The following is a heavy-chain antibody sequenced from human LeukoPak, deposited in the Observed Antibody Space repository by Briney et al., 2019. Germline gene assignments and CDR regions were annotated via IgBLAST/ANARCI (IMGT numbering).Heavy chain of an antibody. CDR2: INHSGST. D-gene: IGHD4-23*01. J-gene: IGHJ4*02. V-gene: IGHV4-34*01. CDR1: GGSFSGYY. CDR3: ARVEETVVRPGSAAARHFDY. Sequence: ASETLSLTCAVYGGSFSGYYWSWIRQPPGKGLEWIGEINHSGSTNYNPSLKSRVTISVDTSKNQFSLKLSSVTAADTAVYYCARVEETVVRPGSAAARHFDYWGQGTLVTVSS.